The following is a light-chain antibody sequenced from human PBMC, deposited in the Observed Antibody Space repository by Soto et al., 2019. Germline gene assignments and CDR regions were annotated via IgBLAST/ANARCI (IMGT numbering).Light chain of an antibody. CDR2: EVS. V-gene: IGLV2-14*01. Sequence: QSALTKHAYVSGTPGQSLTISCTGTSSDVGGYNYVSWYQQHTGKAPKLMIYEVSNRPSGVSNRFSGSKSGNTASLTISGLQAEDEADYYCSSYTSSSTKVFGTGTKVTVL. J-gene: IGLJ1*01. CDR3: SSYTSSSTKV. CDR1: SSDVGGYNY.